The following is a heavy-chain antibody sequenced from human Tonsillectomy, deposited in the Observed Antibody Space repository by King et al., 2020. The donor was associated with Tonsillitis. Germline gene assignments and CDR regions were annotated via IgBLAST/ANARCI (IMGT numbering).Heavy chain of an antibody. D-gene: IGHD1-26*01. Sequence: VQLVESGGGLVQPGGSLRLSCAASGFTFSDHYMDWVRQAPVKGLEWVGRTRNKVNSYTTQYAASVKGRFTISRDDSKNSVYLHMNSLKIEDTAVYYCISGVVGAADHWGQGTLVTVSS. CDR1: GFTFSDHY. V-gene: IGHV3-72*01. J-gene: IGHJ4*02. CDR3: ISGVVGAADH. CDR2: TRNKVNSYTT.